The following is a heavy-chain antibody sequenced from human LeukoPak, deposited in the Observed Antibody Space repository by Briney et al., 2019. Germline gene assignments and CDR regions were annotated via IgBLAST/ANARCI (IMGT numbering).Heavy chain of an antibody. CDR1: GYTFTSYG. D-gene: IGHD2-2*01. J-gene: IGHJ4*02. V-gene: IGHV1-18*01. CDR3: ARGRLSHCSSTSCYRGPAVW. CDR2: ISAYNGNT. Sequence: ASVKVSCKASGYTFTSYGISWVRQAPGQGLGGMGWISAYNGNTNSAQKLQGRVTMTTDTSTSTAYMELRSLRSDDTAVYYCARGRLSHCSSTSCYRGPAVWWGQGTLVTVSS.